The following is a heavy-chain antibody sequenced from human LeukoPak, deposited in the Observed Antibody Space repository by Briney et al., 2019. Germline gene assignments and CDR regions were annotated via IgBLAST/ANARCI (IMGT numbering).Heavy chain of an antibody. CDR2: INHSGST. D-gene: IGHD4/OR15-4a*01. V-gene: IGHV4-34*01. J-gene: IGHJ4*02. Sequence: PSETLSLTCAVYGGSFSGYYWSWIRQPPGKGLEWIGEINHSGSTNYNPSLKSRVTISVDTSKNQFSLKLSSVTAAETAVYYCARHRLVQCLDYWGQGTLVTVSS. CDR3: ARHRLVQCLDY. CDR1: GGSFSGYY.